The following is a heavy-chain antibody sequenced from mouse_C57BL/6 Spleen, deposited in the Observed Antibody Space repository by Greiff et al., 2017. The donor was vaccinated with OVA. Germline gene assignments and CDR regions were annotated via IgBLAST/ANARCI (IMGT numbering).Heavy chain of an antibody. Sequence: EVQLQQSGPELVKPGASVKISCKASGYTFTDYYMNWVKQSHGKSLEWIGDINPNNGGTSYNQKFKGKATLTVDKSSSTAYMELRSLTSEDSAVYYCALIYYDYDFAYWGQGTLVTVSA. CDR3: ALIYYDYDFAY. D-gene: IGHD2-4*01. CDR1: GYTFTDYY. V-gene: IGHV1-26*01. CDR2: INPNNGGT. J-gene: IGHJ3*01.